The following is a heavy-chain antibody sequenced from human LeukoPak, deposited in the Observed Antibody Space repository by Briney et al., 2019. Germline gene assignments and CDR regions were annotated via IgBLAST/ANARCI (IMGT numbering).Heavy chain of an antibody. J-gene: IGHJ4*02. CDR1: GGSISSYY. CDR2: IYYSGST. V-gene: IGHV4-59*01. Sequence: SETLSLTCTVSGGSISSYYWSWIRQPPGKGLEWIGYIYYSGSTNYNPSLKSRVTISVDTPKNQFSLKLSSVTAADTAVYYCARAAASSWYFDYWGQGTLVTVSS. D-gene: IGHD6-13*01. CDR3: ARAAASSWYFDY.